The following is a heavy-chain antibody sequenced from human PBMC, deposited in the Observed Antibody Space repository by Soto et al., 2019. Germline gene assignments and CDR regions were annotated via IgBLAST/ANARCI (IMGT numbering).Heavy chain of an antibody. D-gene: IGHD3-3*01. J-gene: IGHJ6*02. CDR3: ARQSEYYDAKGRAAPLYGMDV. CDR2: IYYSGST. Sequence: QLQLQESGPGLVMPSETLSLTCTVSGGSISTTSYYWGWIRQPPGKGLEWIGNIYYSGSTSYNPSLQRRVTVSVDTTKNQSSLKLSSVTAADTAMYYCARQSEYYDAKGRAAPLYGMDVWGQGTTVTVS. CDR1: GGSISTTSYY. V-gene: IGHV4-39*01.